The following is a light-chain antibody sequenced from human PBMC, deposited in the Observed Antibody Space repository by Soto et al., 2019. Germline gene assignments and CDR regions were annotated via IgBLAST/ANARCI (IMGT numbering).Light chain of an antibody. CDR1: QSISSW. J-gene: IGKJ1*01. CDR2: DAS. CDR3: QQYNSYPWT. V-gene: IGKV1-5*01. Sequence: DIQMTQSTSTLSTSVEERNTITCRASQSISSWLAWYQQKPGKAPKLLIYDASSLESGVPSRFSGSGSGTEFTFIISSLQPDDFATYDCQQYNSYPWTFGQGTKVDIK.